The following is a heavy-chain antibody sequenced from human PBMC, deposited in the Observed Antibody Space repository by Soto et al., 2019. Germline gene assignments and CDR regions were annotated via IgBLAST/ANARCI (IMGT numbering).Heavy chain of an antibody. CDR2: IIPILGIA. D-gene: IGHD3-22*01. Sequence: QVQLVQSGAAVKKPGSSVKVSCKASGGTFSSYTISWVRQAPGQGLEWMGRIIPILGIANYAQKFQGRVTITADKSTSTAYMELSSLRSEDTAVYYCATAYYDSSGYYPFDYWGQGTLVTVSS. V-gene: IGHV1-69*02. CDR1: GGTFSSYT. CDR3: ATAYYDSSGYYPFDY. J-gene: IGHJ4*02.